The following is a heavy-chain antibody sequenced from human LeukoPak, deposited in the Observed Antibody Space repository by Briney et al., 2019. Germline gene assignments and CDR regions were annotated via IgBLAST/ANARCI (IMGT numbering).Heavy chain of an antibody. V-gene: IGHV3-30*18. CDR3: AKSSITMVRGVKKGYYGLDV. D-gene: IGHD3-10*01. CDR1: GFIFSSYG. J-gene: IGHJ6*02. Sequence: PGGSLRLSCAASGFIFSSYGMHWVRQAPGKGLEWVAVISYDGSNKYYADSVKGRFTISRDNSKNTLSLQMNNLRAEDTAVYYCAKSSITMVRGVKKGYYGLDVWGQGTTVTVSS. CDR2: ISYDGSNK.